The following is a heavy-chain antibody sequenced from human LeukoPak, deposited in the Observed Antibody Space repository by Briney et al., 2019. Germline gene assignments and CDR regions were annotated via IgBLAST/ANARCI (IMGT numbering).Heavy chain of an antibody. D-gene: IGHD6-13*01. CDR2: ISWNSGSI. CDR1: GFTFDDYA. V-gene: IGHV3-9*01. CDR3: AAAAGTWGYYYGMDV. J-gene: IGHJ6*02. Sequence: SGGSLRLSCAASGFTFDDYAMHWVRQAPGKGLEWVSGISWNSGSIGYADSVKGRFTISRDNAKNSLYLQMNSLRAEDTALYYCAAAAGTWGYYYGMDVWGQGTTVTVSS.